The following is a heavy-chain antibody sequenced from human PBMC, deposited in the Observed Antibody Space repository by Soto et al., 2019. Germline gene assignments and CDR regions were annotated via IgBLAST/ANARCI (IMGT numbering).Heavy chain of an antibody. CDR3: ARIRSDSSSYYLDY. CDR1: GGTFSSYG. V-gene: IGHV1-69*12. J-gene: IGHJ4*02. Sequence: QVQLVQSGAEVKKPGSSVKVSCKASGGTFSSYGISWVRQAPGQGLEWMGGTIPNFGTAHDALKFQGRVTISADESTSTAYMELSSLRYEDTAVYYCARIRSDSSSYYLDYCGQGTPVTVSS. D-gene: IGHD3-22*01. CDR2: TIPNFGTA.